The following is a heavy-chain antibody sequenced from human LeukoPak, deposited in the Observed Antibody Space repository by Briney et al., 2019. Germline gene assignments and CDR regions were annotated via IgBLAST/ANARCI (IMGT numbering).Heavy chain of an antibody. J-gene: IGHJ6*02. Sequence: PEGSLRLSCAASGFTVSSNCMNWVRQPPGKGLEWVAVIYSGGKTYYADSVKGRFTIYRDNSRNTLYLQMNSLRAEDTAVYYCARDLLPFSSIANGMDVWGQGTTVTVSS. CDR2: IYSGGKT. CDR3: ARDLLPFSSIANGMDV. CDR1: GFTVSSNC. D-gene: IGHD2/OR15-2a*01. V-gene: IGHV3-66*01.